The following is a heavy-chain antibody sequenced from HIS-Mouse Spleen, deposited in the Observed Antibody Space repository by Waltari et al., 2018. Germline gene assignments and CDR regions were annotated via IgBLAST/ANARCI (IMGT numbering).Heavy chain of an antibody. CDR2: IYHSGGT. CDR1: GYSISSGYY. Sequence: QVQLQESGPGLVKPSETLSLTCTVSGYSISSGYYWGWIRQPPGKGLEWIGSIYHSGGTYYNPALKSRVTISVDTSKNQFSLKLSSVTAADTAVYYCARDPGYSSSSNAFDIWGQGTMVTVSS. J-gene: IGHJ3*02. CDR3: ARDPGYSSSSNAFDI. D-gene: IGHD6-6*01. V-gene: IGHV4-38-2*02.